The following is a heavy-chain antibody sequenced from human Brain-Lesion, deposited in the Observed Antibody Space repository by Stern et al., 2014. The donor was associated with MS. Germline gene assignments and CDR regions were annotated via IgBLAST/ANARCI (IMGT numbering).Heavy chain of an antibody. D-gene: IGHD1-26*01. Sequence: QVQLQESGPGLVKPSGTLSLTCAVSGGSISSGNWWSWVRQSPGKRLEWIGEMYHSGITNYNPSPESRVSISIEKSKNQFSLKVYSLTAADTAVYYCASNRGSGSFFDSWGQGSLVTVSS. CDR2: MYHSGIT. V-gene: IGHV4-4*02. CDR3: ASNRGSGSFFDS. J-gene: IGHJ4*02. CDR1: GGSISSGNW.